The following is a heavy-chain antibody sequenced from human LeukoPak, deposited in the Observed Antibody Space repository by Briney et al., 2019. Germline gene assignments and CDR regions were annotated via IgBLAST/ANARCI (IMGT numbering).Heavy chain of an antibody. CDR1: GGSISSSSYY. D-gene: IGHD2-21*01. Sequence: PSETLSLTCTVSGGSISSSSYYWGWIRQPAGKGLEWIGRIYTSGSTNYNPSLKSRVTMSVDTSKNQSSLKLSSVTAADTAVYYCARDCGGDCYGNWFDPWGQGTLVTVSS. J-gene: IGHJ5*02. V-gene: IGHV4-61*02. CDR2: IYTSGST. CDR3: ARDCGGDCYGNWFDP.